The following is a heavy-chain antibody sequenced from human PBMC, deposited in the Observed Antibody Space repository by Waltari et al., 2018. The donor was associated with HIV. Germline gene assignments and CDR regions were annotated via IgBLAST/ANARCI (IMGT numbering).Heavy chain of an antibody. J-gene: IGHJ4*02. CDR3: ARGPYYYDSSGPRGGDY. D-gene: IGHD3-22*01. Sequence: QVQLQQWGAGLLKPSETLSLTCAVYGGSFSGYYWSWIRQPPGKGLEWIGEINHSGRTNYNPSLKSRVTISVDKSKNQFSLKLSSVTAADTAVYYCARGPYYYDSSGPRGGDYWGQGTLVTVSS. CDR1: GGSFSGYY. V-gene: IGHV4-34*01. CDR2: INHSGRT.